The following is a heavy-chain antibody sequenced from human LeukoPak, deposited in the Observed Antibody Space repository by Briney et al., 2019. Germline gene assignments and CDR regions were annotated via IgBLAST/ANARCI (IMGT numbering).Heavy chain of an antibody. Sequence: GGSLRLSCAASGFTFSSYGMHWVRQAPGKGLEWVAVIWYDGSNKYYADSVKGRFTISRDNSKNTLYLQMNSLRAEDTAVYHCARDLSSSHPNRFDYWGQGTLVTVSS. CDR3: ARDLSSSHPNRFDY. J-gene: IGHJ4*02. V-gene: IGHV3-33*01. D-gene: IGHD6-13*01. CDR2: IWYDGSNK. CDR1: GFTFSSYG.